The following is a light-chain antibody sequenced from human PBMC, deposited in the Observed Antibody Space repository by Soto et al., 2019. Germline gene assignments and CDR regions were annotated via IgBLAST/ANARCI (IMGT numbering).Light chain of an antibody. Sequence: DLQMTQSPSSLSASVGDRVIITCRASQTINTYLNWYQQKPGKAPKLLISSASNLQSGVPSRFSGSGSGTDFTLTISSLQPEDFATYFCQQSYITSWTFGQGTKVEIK. CDR2: SAS. CDR3: QQSYITSWT. V-gene: IGKV1-39*01. CDR1: QTINTY. J-gene: IGKJ1*01.